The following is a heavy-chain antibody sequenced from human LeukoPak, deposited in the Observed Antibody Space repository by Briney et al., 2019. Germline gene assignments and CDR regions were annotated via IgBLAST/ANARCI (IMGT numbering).Heavy chain of an antibody. Sequence: SETLSLTCTVSVGSISSYYWSWIRQPAGEGLEWIGRIYTSGTTNYNPSLKSRVTMSVDTSKNQFSLKLSSLTPSATAVYYCAKDRAAVTNGENNCFDPWGKGTLVTVSS. CDR1: VGSISSYY. J-gene: IGHJ5*02. D-gene: IGHD4-11*01. V-gene: IGHV4-4*07. CDR2: IYTSGTT. CDR3: AKDRAAVTNGENNCFDP.